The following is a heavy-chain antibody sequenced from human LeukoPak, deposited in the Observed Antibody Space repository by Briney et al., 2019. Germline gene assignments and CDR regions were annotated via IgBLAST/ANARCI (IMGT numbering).Heavy chain of an antibody. CDR1: GYTFTGYY. Sequence: ASVKVSCKASGYTFTGYYMHWVRQAPGQGLEWMGWINHNSGGTNYAQKFQGRVTMTRDTSISTAYMELSRLRSDDTAVYYCARAVSYYYDSSGYSADYWGQGTLVTVSS. CDR2: INHNSGGT. J-gene: IGHJ4*02. V-gene: IGHV1-2*02. CDR3: ARAVSYYYDSSGYSADY. D-gene: IGHD3-22*01.